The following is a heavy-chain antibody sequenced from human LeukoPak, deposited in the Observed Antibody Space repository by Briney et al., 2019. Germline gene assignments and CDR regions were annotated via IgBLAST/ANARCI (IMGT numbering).Heavy chain of an antibody. V-gene: IGHV4-39*07. J-gene: IGHJ6*03. D-gene: IGHD3-10*01. CDR1: GGSISSSSYY. CDR2: IYYSGST. Sequence: SETLSLTCTVSGGSISSSSYYWGWIRQPPGKGLEWIGSIYYSGSTYYNPSLKSRVTISVDTSKNQFSPKLSSVAAADTAVYYCAGAEVVRGVIYYYYYYMDVWGKGTTVTVSS. CDR3: AGAEVVRGVIYYYYYYMDV.